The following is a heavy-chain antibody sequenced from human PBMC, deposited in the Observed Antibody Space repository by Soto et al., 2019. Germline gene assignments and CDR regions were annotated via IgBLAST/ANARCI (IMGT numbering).Heavy chain of an antibody. CDR2: FDPEDGET. Sequence: ASVKVSCKVSGYTLTELSMHWVRQAPGKGLEWMGGFDPEDGETIYAQKFQGRVTMTEDTSTDTAYMELSSLRSEDTAVYYCATSRMNYDLLYYFDYWGQETLVTVSS. CDR1: GYTLTELS. J-gene: IGHJ4*02. CDR3: ATSRMNYDLLYYFDY. D-gene: IGHD3-3*01. V-gene: IGHV1-24*01.